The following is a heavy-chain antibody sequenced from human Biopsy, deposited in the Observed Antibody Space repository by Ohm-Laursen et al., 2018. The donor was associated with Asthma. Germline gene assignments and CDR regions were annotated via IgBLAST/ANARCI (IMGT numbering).Heavy chain of an antibody. V-gene: IGHV3-21*04. Sequence: SLRLSCSASGFTFSGYTMNWVRQAPGKGPEWVSSITSSSSYIFYADSVKGRFTISRDYSKNTLYLQMHSLRAEDTAVYYCARGDSSNWSHYYFDYWGQGTLVTVSS. J-gene: IGHJ4*02. D-gene: IGHD3-22*01. CDR1: GFTFSGYT. CDR3: ARGDSSNWSHYYFDY. CDR2: ITSSSSYI.